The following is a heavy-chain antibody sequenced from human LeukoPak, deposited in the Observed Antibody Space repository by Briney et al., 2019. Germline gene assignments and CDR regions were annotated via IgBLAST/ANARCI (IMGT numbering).Heavy chain of an antibody. Sequence: GGSLRLSCAASGFTFSSYAMHWVRPAPGKGLEWVAVISYDGSNKYYADSVKGRFTISRDNSKNTLYLQMNSLRAEDTAVYYCARDRRTMVRGVINYYYYYGMDVWGKGTTVTVSS. CDR3: ARDRRTMVRGVINYYYYYGMDV. CDR1: GFTFSSYA. V-gene: IGHV3-30*04. J-gene: IGHJ6*04. CDR2: ISYDGSNK. D-gene: IGHD3-10*01.